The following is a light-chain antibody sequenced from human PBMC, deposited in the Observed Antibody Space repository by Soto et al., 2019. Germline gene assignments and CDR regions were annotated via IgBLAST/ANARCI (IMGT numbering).Light chain of an antibody. J-gene: IGLJ2*01. CDR1: SSDVGSYNL. CDR3: SSYTSSSTVV. Sequence: QSALTQPASVSGSPGQSITISCTGTSSDVGSYNLVSWYQQHPGKAPKLMIYEDNKRSSGVSNRFSGSKSGNTASLTISGLQAEDEADYYCSSYTSSSTVVFGGGTKLTVL. CDR2: EDN. V-gene: IGLV2-14*02.